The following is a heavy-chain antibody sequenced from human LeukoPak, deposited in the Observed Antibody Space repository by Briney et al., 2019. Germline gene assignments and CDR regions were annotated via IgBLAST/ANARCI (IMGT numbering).Heavy chain of an antibody. CDR1: GFTFGDYA. V-gene: IGHV3-49*03. CDR2: IRSKAYGGTT. J-gene: IGHJ4*02. D-gene: IGHD5-12*01. CDR3: TRESGYDRGFGNDY. Sequence: GGSLRLSCTASGFTFGDYAMSWFRQAPGKGLEWVGFIRSKAYGGTTEYAASVKGRFTISRDDSKSIAYLQMNSLKTEDTAVYYCTRESGYDRGFGNDYWGQGTLVTVSS.